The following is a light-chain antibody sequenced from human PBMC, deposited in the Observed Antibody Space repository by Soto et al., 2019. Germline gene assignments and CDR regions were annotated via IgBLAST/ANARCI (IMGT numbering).Light chain of an antibody. J-gene: IGKJ1*01. Sequence: ELVMSQIPATLYVSTGERVTLSCRASQSVSSRLAWYHQKPGQSPRLLIYGASTRATGIPARFSGSGSGTEFTLTISSLQSEDFGLYYCHQYNNFWTFGQGTKVDIK. CDR2: GAS. CDR3: HQYNNFWT. V-gene: IGKV3-15*01. CDR1: QSVSSR.